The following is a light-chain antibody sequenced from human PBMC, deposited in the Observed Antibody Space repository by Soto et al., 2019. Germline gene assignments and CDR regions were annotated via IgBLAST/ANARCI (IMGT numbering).Light chain of an antibody. CDR3: CSYAGSSTVA. J-gene: IGLJ2*01. CDR2: DVS. Sequence: QSVLTQPRSVSGSPGQSVTISCTGTSSDVGGYNYVSWYQQYPGKVPKLMIYDVSKRPSGVPDRFSGSKSGNTASLTISGLQAEDEADYYCCSYAGSSTVAFGGGTKVTVL. V-gene: IGLV2-11*01. CDR1: SSDVGGYNY.